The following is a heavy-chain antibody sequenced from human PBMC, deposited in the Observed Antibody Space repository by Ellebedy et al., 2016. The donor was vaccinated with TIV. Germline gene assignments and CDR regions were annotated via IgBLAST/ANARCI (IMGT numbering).Heavy chain of an antibody. V-gene: IGHV1-69*04. CDR3: AKDKSGLHGMDV. D-gene: IGHD3-3*01. Sequence: ASVKVSCKASGGTFSRYAISWVRQAPGQGLEWMGRIIPILGITNYAQNFQGRVTITADTAMTTAYMELSSLRAEDTAVYYCAKDKSGLHGMDVWGQGTTVTVSS. CDR2: IIPILGIT. CDR1: GGTFSRYA. J-gene: IGHJ6*02.